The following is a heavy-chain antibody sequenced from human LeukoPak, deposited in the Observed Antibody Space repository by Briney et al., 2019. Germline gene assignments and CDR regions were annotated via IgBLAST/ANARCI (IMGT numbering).Heavy chain of an antibody. CDR3: ARPRGYGSGTYRYFDY. D-gene: IGHD3-10*01. J-gene: IGHJ4*02. CDR1: GFSFSTYW. CDR2: IKEDGSEK. Sequence: GGSLRLSCAASGFSFSTYWMSWVRQAPGKGLEWVASIKEDGSEKYYVDSVKGRFTISRDNSKNSLYLQMNSLRAEDTAVYYCARPRGYGSGTYRYFDYWGQGTLVTVSS. V-gene: IGHV3-7*01.